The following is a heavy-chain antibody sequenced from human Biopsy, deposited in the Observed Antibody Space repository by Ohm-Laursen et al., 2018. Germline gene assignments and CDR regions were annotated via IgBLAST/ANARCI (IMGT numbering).Heavy chain of an antibody. J-gene: IGHJ4*02. CDR1: GGSISGYH. CDR3: ARDSRGGHLNTTLITGKNLDS. Sequence: GTLSLTCTVSGGSISGYHWSWIRKSPGKGLEWLAYISYTGGITSNPSLNGRATMSLDTSKNQFSLRLIYVTAADTVVYFCARDSRGGHLNTTLITGKNLDSWGQGILVTVSS. CDR2: ISYTGGI. V-gene: IGHV4-59*01. D-gene: IGHD3-16*01.